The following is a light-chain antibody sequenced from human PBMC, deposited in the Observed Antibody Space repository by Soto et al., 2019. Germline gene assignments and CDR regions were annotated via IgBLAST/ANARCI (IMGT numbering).Light chain of an antibody. V-gene: IGKV3-15*01. CDR2: GAY. CDR1: ENVNSN. CDR3: QQYDSSPPFALT. J-gene: IGKJ4*01. Sequence: EIVMTQSPATLSVSPGERATLSCRASENVNSNVAWWYQQKPGQTPRLLIFGAYTRASGIPDRFSGSGSGTDFTLTINRLEPEDFAVYYCQQYDSSPPFALTFGGGTKVDIK.